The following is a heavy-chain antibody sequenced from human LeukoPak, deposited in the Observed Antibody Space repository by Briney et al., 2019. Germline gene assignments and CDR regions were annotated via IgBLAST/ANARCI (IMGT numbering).Heavy chain of an antibody. Sequence: PGGSLRLSCGASGFTVSSNYMSWVRQAPGKGLEWVANIKQDGSEKYYVDSVKGRFTISRDNAKNSLYLQMNSLRAEDTAVYYCARSPGIAAAAHFDYWGQGTLVTVSS. CDR3: ARSPGIAAAAHFDY. V-gene: IGHV3-7*01. J-gene: IGHJ4*02. CDR1: GFTVSSNY. CDR2: IKQDGSEK. D-gene: IGHD6-13*01.